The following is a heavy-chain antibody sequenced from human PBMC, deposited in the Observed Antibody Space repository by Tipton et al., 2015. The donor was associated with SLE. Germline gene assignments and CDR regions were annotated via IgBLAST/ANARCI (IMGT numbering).Heavy chain of an antibody. D-gene: IGHD3-3*02. Sequence: TLSLTCTVSGDSMRSSMTTYYWSWIRQPAGKGLEWIGRIYSSGNTNYNPSLKSRVTLSVDTSKNQFSLKLSSVTAADTAVYYCARDKSSHSKYILDYWGQGTLVTVSS. J-gene: IGHJ4*02. CDR3: ARDKSSHSKYILDY. V-gene: IGHV4-4*07. CDR2: IYSSGNT. CDR1: GDSMRSSMTTYY.